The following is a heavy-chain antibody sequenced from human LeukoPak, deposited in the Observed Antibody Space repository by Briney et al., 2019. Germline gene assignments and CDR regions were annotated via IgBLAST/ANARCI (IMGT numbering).Heavy chain of an antibody. CDR1: GFTFTSYG. Sequence: QSGGSLRLSCAASGFTFTSYGMDWVRQAPGQGLVWVSGIGGSGGSTYYADSVKGRFTISRDNSKNTLFLQMNSLRAEDTAVYYCAKRRCAGDCHTEYWGQGTLVTVSS. D-gene: IGHD2-21*02. V-gene: IGHV3-23*01. J-gene: IGHJ4*02. CDR3: AKRRCAGDCHTEY. CDR2: IGGSGGST.